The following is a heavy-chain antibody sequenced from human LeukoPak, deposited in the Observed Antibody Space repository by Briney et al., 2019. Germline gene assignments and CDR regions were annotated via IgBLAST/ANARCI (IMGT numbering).Heavy chain of an antibody. Sequence: SQTLSLTCTVSGGSISSGGYSWSWIRQHPGKGLEWIGYIYYSGSTYYNPSLKSRVTISVDASKNQFSLKLSSVTAADTAVYYCARSVRGYYFDYWGQGTLVTVSS. CDR1: GGSISSGGYS. D-gene: IGHD3-10*01. J-gene: IGHJ4*02. CDR2: IYYSGST. V-gene: IGHV4-31*03. CDR3: ARSVRGYYFDY.